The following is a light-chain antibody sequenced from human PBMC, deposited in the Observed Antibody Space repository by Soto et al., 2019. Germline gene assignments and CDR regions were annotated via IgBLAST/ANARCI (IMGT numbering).Light chain of an antibody. CDR1: QSISSY. Sequence: IQIPQSPSSPSASVGDRVTITCRASQSISSYLNWYQQKPGKAPKLLIYAASNFQSGVPSRFSGSGSGTHFTLTISSLQPEDFATYYCQQLHGYPITFGQGTRLEIK. CDR2: AAS. J-gene: IGKJ5*01. V-gene: IGKV1-9*01. CDR3: QQLHGYPIT.